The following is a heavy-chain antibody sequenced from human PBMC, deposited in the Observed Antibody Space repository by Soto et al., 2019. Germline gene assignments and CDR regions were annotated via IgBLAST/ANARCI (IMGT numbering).Heavy chain of an antibody. Sequence: QLQLQESGSGLLKPSQTLSLNCSVSGDSISSGGLSWNWLLQSPGRGLEWIGYIYYPGLTYYNPSLKSRVAMTLDTSENQVSLSSASVTAADSAVYYCARGKRSKTASAGTGWFDPWGPGTLVTVSS. CDR3: ARGKRSKTASAGTGWFDP. CDR1: GDSISSGGLS. J-gene: IGHJ5*02. CDR2: IYYPGLT. D-gene: IGHD6-13*01. V-gene: IGHV4-30-2*06.